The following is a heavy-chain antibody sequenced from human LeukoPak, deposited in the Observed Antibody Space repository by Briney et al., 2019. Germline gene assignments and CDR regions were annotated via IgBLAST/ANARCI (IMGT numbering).Heavy chain of an antibody. V-gene: IGHV4-39*07. CDR2: IYYSGST. CDR1: GGSISSSSYY. J-gene: IGHJ6*03. CDR3: AGAPGPSITIFGVVVYYYYMDV. D-gene: IGHD3-3*01. Sequence: PSETLSLTCTVSGGSISSSSYYWGWIRQPPGKGLEWIGSIYYSGSTYYNPSLKSRVTISVDTSKDQFSLKLSSVTAADTAVYYCAGAPGPSITIFGVVVYYYYMDVWGKGTTVTVSS.